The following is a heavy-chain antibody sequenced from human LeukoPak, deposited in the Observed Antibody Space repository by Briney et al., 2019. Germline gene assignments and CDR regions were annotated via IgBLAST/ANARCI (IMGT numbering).Heavy chain of an antibody. D-gene: IGHD3-3*01. V-gene: IGHV4-38-2*01. J-gene: IGHJ3*02. CDR2: IYHSGST. Sequence: SETLSLTCAVSGYSISSGYYWGWIRQPPGKGLEWIGSIYHSGSTYYNPFLKSRVTISVDTSKNQFSLKLSSVTAADTAVYYCARCVTIFGVVYTFDIWGQGTMVTVSS. CDR1: GYSISSGYY. CDR3: ARCVTIFGVVYTFDI.